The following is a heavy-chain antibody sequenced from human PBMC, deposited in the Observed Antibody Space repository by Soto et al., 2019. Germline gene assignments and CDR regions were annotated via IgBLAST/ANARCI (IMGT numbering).Heavy chain of an antibody. J-gene: IGHJ3*02. Sequence: GGSLRLSCAASGFTFSSYAMSWVRQAPGKGLEWVSAISGSGGSTYYADSVKGRFTISRDNSKNTLYLQMNSLRAEDTAVYYCAKDGETYYYDSSGYWGAFDIWGQGTMVTVSS. CDR1: GFTFSSYA. D-gene: IGHD3-22*01. CDR2: ISGSGGST. V-gene: IGHV3-23*01. CDR3: AKDGETYYYDSSGYWGAFDI.